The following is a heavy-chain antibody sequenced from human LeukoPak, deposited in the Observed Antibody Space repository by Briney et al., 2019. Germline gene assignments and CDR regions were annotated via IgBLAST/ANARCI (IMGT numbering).Heavy chain of an antibody. CDR3: ANWGRFDP. J-gene: IGHJ5*02. CDR2: ISGGGVST. Sequence: GGTLRLSCAASGLTFSSYGMSWVRQAPEKGLQWVSAISGGGVSTYYADSVRGRFTISRDNSKNTLYLQMNSLRADDTAVYYCANWGRFDPWGQGTLVTVSS. CDR1: GLTFSSYG. V-gene: IGHV3-23*01. D-gene: IGHD3-16*01.